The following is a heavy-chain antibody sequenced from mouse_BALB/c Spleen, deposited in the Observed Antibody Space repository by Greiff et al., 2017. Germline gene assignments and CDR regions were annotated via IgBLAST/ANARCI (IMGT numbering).Heavy chain of an antibody. CDR1: GYTFTDYN. J-gene: IGHJ2*01. Sequence: VQLKESGPELVKPGASVKISCKASGYTFTDYNMHWVKQSHGKSLEWIGYIYPYNGGTGYNQKFKSKATLTVDNSSSTAYMELRSLTSEDSAVYYCARNGDRYDTHYFDDWGQGTTLTVSS. D-gene: IGHD2-14*01. CDR2: IYPYNGGT. CDR3: ARNGDRYDTHYFDD. V-gene: IGHV1S29*02.